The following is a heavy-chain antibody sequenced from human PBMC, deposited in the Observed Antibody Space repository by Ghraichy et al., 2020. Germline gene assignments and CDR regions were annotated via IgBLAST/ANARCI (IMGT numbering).Heavy chain of an antibody. J-gene: IGHJ4*02. Sequence: GESLNISCAASGFTYSNYWMSWVRQAPGKGLEWVANIKEDGSEKYYVDSVKGRFTISRDNAKNSLYLQMNSLRAEDTAVYYCARDRPNVYFWSGYYDYWGQGNLVTVSS. V-gene: IGHV3-7*01. D-gene: IGHD3-3*01. CDR2: IKEDGSEK. CDR1: GFTYSNYW. CDR3: ARDRPNVYFWSGYYDY.